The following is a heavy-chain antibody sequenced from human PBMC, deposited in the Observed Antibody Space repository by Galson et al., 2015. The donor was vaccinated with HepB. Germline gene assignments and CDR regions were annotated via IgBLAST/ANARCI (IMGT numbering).Heavy chain of an antibody. CDR1: GYSFASYW. V-gene: IGHV5-51*01. CDR3: ARGMPFGY. Sequence: QSGAEVKKPGESLKVSCQGSGYSFASYWLGWVRQRTGQGLEWMGIIYPGDSDVRYSPSFQGQVTISVDKSISTAYLQWSSLKASDSAMYYCARGMPFGYWVHGTLVILS. J-gene: IGHJ4*01. CDR2: IYPGDSDV. D-gene: IGHD2-2*01.